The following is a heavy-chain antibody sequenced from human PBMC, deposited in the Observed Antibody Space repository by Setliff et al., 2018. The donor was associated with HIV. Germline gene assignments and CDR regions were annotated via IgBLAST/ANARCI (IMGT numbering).Heavy chain of an antibody. Sequence: GGSLRLSCVASGFTFRDFAMHWVRQAPGKGLEWVSAISYDGRSIQYADSVKGRFTISRDNSKNTLYLQVDSLRPEDTAIYYCTKGVQRLRPYYFDSWGQGTLVTVSS. CDR3: TKGVQRLRPYYFDS. CDR1: GFTFRDFA. J-gene: IGHJ4*02. V-gene: IGHV3-30*01. CDR2: ISYDGRSI. D-gene: IGHD4-17*01.